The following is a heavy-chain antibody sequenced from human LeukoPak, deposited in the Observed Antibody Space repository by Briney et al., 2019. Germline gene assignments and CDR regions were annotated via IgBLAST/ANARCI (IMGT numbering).Heavy chain of an antibody. J-gene: IGHJ3*02. D-gene: IGHD3-22*01. CDR1: GYTFTGYY. V-gene: IGHV1-2*02. CDR2: INPNSGGT. CDR3: ARAGHYYDSSGYSTRGAFDI. Sequence: ASVKVSCKASGYTFTGYYMHWVRQAPGQGLEWMGWINPNSGGTNYAQKFQGRVTMTRDTSISTAYTELSRLRSDDTAVYYCARAGHYYDSSGYSTRGAFDIWGQGTMVTVSS.